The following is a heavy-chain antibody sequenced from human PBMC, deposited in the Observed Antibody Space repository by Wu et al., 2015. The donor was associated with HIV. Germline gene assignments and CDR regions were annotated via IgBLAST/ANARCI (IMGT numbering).Heavy chain of an antibody. V-gene: IGHV1-8*03. Sequence: QVQLVQSGAEVKKPGASVKVSCKASGYTFTSYDINWVRQATGQGLEWMGWMNPNSGNTGYAQKFQGRVTITRNTSISTAYMELSSLRSEDTAVYYCARGIKIVGARAGYYYYMDVVGTKGHGHRLL. CDR2: MNPNSGNT. D-gene: IGHD1-26*01. J-gene: IGHJ6*03. CDR1: GYTFTSYD. CDR3: ARGIKIVGARAGYYYYMDV.